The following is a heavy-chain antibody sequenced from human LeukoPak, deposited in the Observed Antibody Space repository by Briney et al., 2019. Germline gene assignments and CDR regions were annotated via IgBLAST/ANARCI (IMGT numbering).Heavy chain of an antibody. CDR3: ARAYCGGDCYSSLDY. D-gene: IGHD2-21*02. Sequence: PSETLSLTCTVSGGSISSYYWSRIRQPPGKGLEWIGYIHYSGSTNYNPSLKSRVTISVDTSKNQFSLNLSSVTAADTAVYYCARAYCGGDCYSSLDYWGQGTLVTVSS. J-gene: IGHJ4*02. CDR1: GGSISSYY. CDR2: IHYSGST. V-gene: IGHV4-59*08.